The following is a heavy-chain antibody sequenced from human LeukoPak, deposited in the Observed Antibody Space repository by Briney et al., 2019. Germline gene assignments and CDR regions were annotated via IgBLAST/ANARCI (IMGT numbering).Heavy chain of an antibody. D-gene: IGHD2-2*01. J-gene: IGHJ4*02. CDR3: ARREGGYCSTTSCYVVDY. V-gene: IGHV1-2*02. Sequence: ASEKVSCKASGYTFTGYYMHWVRQAPGQRLEWMGWINPNSGSTNYAQKFQGRVTMTRDTSISTAYMELSRLRSDDTAVYYCARREGGYCSTTSCYVVDYWGQGTLVTVSS. CDR2: INPNSGST. CDR1: GYTFTGYY.